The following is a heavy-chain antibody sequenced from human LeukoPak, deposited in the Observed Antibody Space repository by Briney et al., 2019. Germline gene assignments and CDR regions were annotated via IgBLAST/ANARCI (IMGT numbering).Heavy chain of an antibody. CDR3: AKVAGDRMDY. CDR1: GYTFATYG. Sequence: ASVKVSCKASGYTFATYGFCWVRQAPGHGLEWMGWISANTGKTDYAQKFQGRVAMTTDTSTSTAYMELRSLRPNDTDVYFCAKVAGDRMDYWGQGTLVTVSS. V-gene: IGHV1-18*01. D-gene: IGHD6-13*01. CDR2: ISANTGKT. J-gene: IGHJ4*02.